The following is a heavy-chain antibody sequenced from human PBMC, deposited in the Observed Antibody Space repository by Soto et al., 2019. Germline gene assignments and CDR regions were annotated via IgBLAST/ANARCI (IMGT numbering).Heavy chain of an antibody. J-gene: IGHJ4*02. Sequence: QVQLVESGGGVVQPGRSLRLSCAASGFPFTTYGMHWVREGPGKGLDWVAAISYAGSNKFYADSVKGRFTISRDNSKNTLYLQMNSRRTEDTAMYYCVGGQYYFDYRGQGTLVIVSS. D-gene: IGHD3-16*01. V-gene: IGHV3-30*03. CDR3: VGGQYYFDY. CDR1: GFPFTTYG. CDR2: ISYAGSNK.